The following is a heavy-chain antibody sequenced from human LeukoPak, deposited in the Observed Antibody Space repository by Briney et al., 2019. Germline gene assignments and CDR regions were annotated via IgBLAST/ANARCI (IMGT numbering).Heavy chain of an antibody. V-gene: IGHV3-7*01. CDR3: ARLRVRPSQMTTVSTFDN. Sequence: GGSLRLSCVVSGLTFENVWMSWVRQAPGKGLEWVANIKQDGSEKYYVDSVKGRFTISRDNAKNSLYLQMNSLRVEDTAVYYCARLRVRPSQMTTVSTFDNWGQGTLVTVSS. D-gene: IGHD4-17*01. CDR2: IKQDGSEK. CDR1: GLTFENVW. J-gene: IGHJ4*02.